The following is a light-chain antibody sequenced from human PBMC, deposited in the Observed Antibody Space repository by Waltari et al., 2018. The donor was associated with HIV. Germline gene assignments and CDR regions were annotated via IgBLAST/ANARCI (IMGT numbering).Light chain of an antibody. CDR2: DAS. J-gene: IGKJ4*01. CDR3: LQYDEWPPVT. V-gene: IGKV3-15*01. CDR1: QTISLT. Sequence: EIVMTQSPAVLSVSPGEGAIPSCRASQTISLTLAWYQQKPGLAPRLLIYDASLRATGVPTRFSGSGSGTEFTLTITSLQSEDFAVYYCLQYDEWPPVTFGGGTKVEI.